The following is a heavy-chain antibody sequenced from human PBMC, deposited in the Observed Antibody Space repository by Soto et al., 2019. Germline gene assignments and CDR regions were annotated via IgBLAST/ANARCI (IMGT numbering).Heavy chain of an antibody. CDR3: ATDPRPHFTNWDTDVWLAT. V-gene: IGHV1-69*06. D-gene: IGHD2-8*01. CDR1: GGSFNSYA. Sequence: QVQLVQSGAEVKKPGSSMKVSCKASGGSFNSYAFNWVRQAPRQGLQWVGGIIPIFGTPKYAQKFQGRVTISADRDTTTAYLDLAGLTSEDTAVYFCATDPRPHFTNWDTDVWLATWGQGTLVIVSS. CDR2: IIPIFGTP. J-gene: IGHJ5*02.